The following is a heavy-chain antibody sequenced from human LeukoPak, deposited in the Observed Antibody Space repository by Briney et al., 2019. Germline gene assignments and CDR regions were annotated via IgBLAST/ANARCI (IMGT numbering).Heavy chain of an antibody. CDR1: GFSLSSYS. V-gene: IGHV3-48*01. J-gene: IGHJ4*02. CDR3: ARDPYSLDY. D-gene: IGHD2-15*01. CDR2: IAYTGTI. Sequence: GGSLRLSCTASGFSLSSYSMNWVRQAPGKGLEWVAYIAYTGTIHYADSVRGRFAISRDNAKSSLFLQLNSLRAEDTAVYYCARDPYSLDYWGQGTLVTVSS.